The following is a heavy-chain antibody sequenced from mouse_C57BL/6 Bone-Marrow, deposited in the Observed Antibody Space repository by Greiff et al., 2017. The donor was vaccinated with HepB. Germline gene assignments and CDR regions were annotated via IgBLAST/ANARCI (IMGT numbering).Heavy chain of an antibody. V-gene: IGHV1-55*01. J-gene: IGHJ4*01. CDR2: IYPGSGST. D-gene: IGHD2-3*01. CDR3: ASDGYLYYYAMDY. CDR1: GYTFTSYW. Sequence: QVHVKQPGAELVKPGASVKMSCKASGYTFTSYWITWVKQRPGQGLEWIGDIYPGSGSTNYNEKFKSKATLTVDTSSSPAYMQLSSLTSEDSAVYYCASDGYLYYYAMDYWGQGTSVTVSS.